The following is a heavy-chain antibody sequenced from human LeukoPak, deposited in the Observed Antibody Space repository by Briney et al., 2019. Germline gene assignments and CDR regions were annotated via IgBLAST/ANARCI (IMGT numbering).Heavy chain of an antibody. CDR2: INPNSGGT. V-gene: IGHV1-2*02. Sequence: ASVKVSCKASGYTFTGYYMHWVRQAPGQGLEWMGWINPNSGGTNYAQKFQGRVTVTRDTSISTAYMEVSRLRFDDTAMYYCARDLRTSELIYWGQGTLVTVSS. CDR1: GYTFTGYY. D-gene: IGHD1-14*01. CDR3: ARDLRTSELIY. J-gene: IGHJ4*02.